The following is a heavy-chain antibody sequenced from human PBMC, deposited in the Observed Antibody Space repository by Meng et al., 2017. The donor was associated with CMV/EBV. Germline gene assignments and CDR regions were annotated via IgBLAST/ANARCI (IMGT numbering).Heavy chain of an antibody. CDR2: IYWNDDK. CDR1: GFSLSTSGVG. V-gene: IGHV2-5*01. CDR3: AHSFNGSGGRFFDY. D-gene: IGHD3-10*01. Sequence: FSGFSLSTSGVGVGWIRQPPGKALEWLALIYWNDDKRYSPSLKSRLTITKDTSKNQVVLTMTNMDPVDTATYYCAHSFNGSGGRFFDYWGQGTLVTVSS. J-gene: IGHJ4*02.